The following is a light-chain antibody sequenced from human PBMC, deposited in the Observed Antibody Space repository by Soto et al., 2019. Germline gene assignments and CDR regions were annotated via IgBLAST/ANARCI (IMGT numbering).Light chain of an antibody. CDR1: SSDVGSYNL. J-gene: IGLJ1*01. Sequence: QSVLTQPASVSGSPGQSITISCTGTSSDVGSYNLVSWYQQHPGKAPKLMIYEGSKRPSGVSNRFSGSKSGNTASLTISGPQAEDEADYYCCSYAGSSPSSFGTGTKVTVL. CDR3: CSYAGSSPSS. V-gene: IGLV2-23*01. CDR2: EGS.